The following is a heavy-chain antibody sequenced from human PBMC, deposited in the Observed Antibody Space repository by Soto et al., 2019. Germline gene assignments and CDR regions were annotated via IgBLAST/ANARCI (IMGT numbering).Heavy chain of an antibody. CDR3: ARARRDPTNSSGWPKGPRYYYYGMDV. V-gene: IGHV3-33*01. J-gene: IGHJ6*02. CDR1: GFTFSSYG. Sequence: GGSLRLSCAASGFTFSSYGMHWVRQAPGKGLEWVAVIWYDGSNKYYADSVKGRFTISRDNSKNTLYLQMNSRRAEDTAVYYCARARRDPTNSSGWPKGPRYYYYGMDVWGQGTTVTVSS. D-gene: IGHD6-19*01. CDR2: IWYDGSNK.